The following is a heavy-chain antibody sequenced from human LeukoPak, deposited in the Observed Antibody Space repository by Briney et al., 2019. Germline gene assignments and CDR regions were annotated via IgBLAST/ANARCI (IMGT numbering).Heavy chain of an antibody. CDR3: ARSGDAYSFDY. CDR2: IYYTGTT. V-gene: IGHV4-59*12. D-gene: IGHD5-24*01. CDR1: GGSISSLY. J-gene: IGHJ4*02. Sequence: PSETLSLTCSVSGGSISSLYWSWIRQPPGKGLEWIGYIYYTGTTYYHPSLKSRVTISLDTSKNQFSLRLNSVTAADAAVYFCARSGDAYSFDYWGQGSLVTVSS.